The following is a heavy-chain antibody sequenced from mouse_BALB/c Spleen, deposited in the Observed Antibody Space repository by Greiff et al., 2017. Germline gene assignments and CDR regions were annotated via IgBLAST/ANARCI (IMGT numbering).Heavy chain of an antibody. V-gene: IGHV5-6*02. Sequence: EVMLVESGGDLVKPGGSLKLSCAASGFTFSSYGMAWVRQTPDKRLEWVATISSGGSYTYYPDSVKGRFTISRDNAKNTLYLQMSSLKSEDTAMYYCARNGEGNYGAMDYWGQGTSVTVSS. D-gene: IGHD2-1*01. CDR2: ISSGGSYT. J-gene: IGHJ4*01. CDR1: GFTFSSYG. CDR3: ARNGEGNYGAMDY.